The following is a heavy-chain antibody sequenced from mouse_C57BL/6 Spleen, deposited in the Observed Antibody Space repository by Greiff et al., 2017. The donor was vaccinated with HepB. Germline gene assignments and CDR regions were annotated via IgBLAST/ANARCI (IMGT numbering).Heavy chain of an antibody. CDR2: ISSGGSYT. D-gene: IGHD2-4*01. J-gene: IGHJ4*01. V-gene: IGHV5-6*02. Sequence: EVKLMESGGDLVKPGGSLKLSCAASGFTFSSYGMSWVRQTPDKRLEWVATISSGGSYTYYPDSVKGRFTISRDNAKNTLYLQMSSLKSEDTAMYYCARRDYDYDEGDYYAMDYWGQGTSVTVSS. CDR3: ARRDYDYDEGDYYAMDY. CDR1: GFTFSSYG.